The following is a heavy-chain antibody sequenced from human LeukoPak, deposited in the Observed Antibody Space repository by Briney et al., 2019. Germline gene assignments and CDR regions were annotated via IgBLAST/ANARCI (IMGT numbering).Heavy chain of an antibody. V-gene: IGHV3-43*01. J-gene: IGHJ4*02. D-gene: IGHD2-21*02. CDR1: GFTFDRFT. CDR2: INRRGHT. CDR3: AKEVDCPSDCLFFHS. Sequence: GGSLRLSCAASGFTFDRFTIHWVRQTPGKGLEWVSLINRRGHTFYADSVKGRFTISRDNSRNSVFLQMNSLRPEDTALYHCAKEVDCPSDCLFFHSWGQGTLVAVSS.